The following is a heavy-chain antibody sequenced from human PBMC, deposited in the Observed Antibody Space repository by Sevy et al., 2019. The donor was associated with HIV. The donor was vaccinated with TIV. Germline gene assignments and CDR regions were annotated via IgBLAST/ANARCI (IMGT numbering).Heavy chain of an antibody. J-gene: IGHJ4*02. CDR2: IYYSGST. CDR1: GGSISTSSYY. CDR3: AGSYSTRWANFDY. D-gene: IGHD6-13*01. Sequence: SETLSLTCTVSGGSISTSSYYWGWIRQPPGKGLEWIGTIYYSGSTSYNPSLKSRVTISVATSKNQFSLKLSSVTAADTAVYYCAGSYSTRWANFDYWGQGSLVTVSS. V-gene: IGHV4-39*01.